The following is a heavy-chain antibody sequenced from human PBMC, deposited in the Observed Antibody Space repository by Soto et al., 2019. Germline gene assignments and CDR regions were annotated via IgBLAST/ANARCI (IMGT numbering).Heavy chain of an antibody. CDR2: IYHSGST. Sequence: QVQLQESGPGLVKPSGTLSLTCAVSGGSISSSNWWSWVRQPPGKGLEWIGEIYHSGSTNYNPSLKGRVTISVDKSKNQFSLKLSSVTAADTAVYYCARIAPDDYGDYVLDYWGQGTLVTVSS. J-gene: IGHJ4*02. D-gene: IGHD4-17*01. V-gene: IGHV4-4*02. CDR1: GGSISSSNW. CDR3: ARIAPDDYGDYVLDY.